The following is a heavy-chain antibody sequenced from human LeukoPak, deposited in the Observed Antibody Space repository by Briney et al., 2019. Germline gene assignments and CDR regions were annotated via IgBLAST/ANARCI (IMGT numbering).Heavy chain of an antibody. CDR2: INTDGSST. CDR3: ASKGPQAMEVDY. D-gene: IGHD5-18*01. CDR1: GFTFSSYW. V-gene: IGHV3-74*01. Sequence: GGSLRLSCAASGFTFSSYWMHWVRHAPGKGLVWVSRINTDGSSTSYADSVKGRFTISGDNAKNTLYLQMNSLRAEDTAVYYCASKGPQAMEVDYWGQGTLVTVSS. J-gene: IGHJ4*02.